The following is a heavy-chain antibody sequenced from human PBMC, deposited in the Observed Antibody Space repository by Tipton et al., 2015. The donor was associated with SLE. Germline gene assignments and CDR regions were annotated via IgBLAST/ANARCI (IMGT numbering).Heavy chain of an antibody. CDR1: GGSISSSSYY. CDR3: ARDGFGEERSWFDP. CDR2: IYYSGST. J-gene: IGHJ5*02. V-gene: IGHV4-39*02. Sequence: TLSLTCTVSGGSISSSSYYWGWIRQPPGKGLEWIGSIYYSGSTYYNPSLKSRVTISVDTSKNQFSLKLNSVTAADTAVYYCARDGFGEERSWFDPWGQGTLVTVSS. D-gene: IGHD3-10*01.